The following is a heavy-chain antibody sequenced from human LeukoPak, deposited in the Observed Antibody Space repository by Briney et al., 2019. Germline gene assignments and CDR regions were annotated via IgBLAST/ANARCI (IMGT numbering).Heavy chain of an antibody. CDR2: IYSGGNT. CDR3: AKGPYSSSSYMFWVY. V-gene: IGHV3-66*01. Sequence: GGSLRLSCAASGFTVSTNYMSWVRQAPGKGLEWVSVIYSGGNTYYGDSVKGRFTISRDNSKNTLYLQMNSLRAEDTAVYYCAKGPYSSSSYMFWVYWGQGTLVTVSS. CDR1: GFTVSTNY. D-gene: IGHD6-6*01. J-gene: IGHJ4*02.